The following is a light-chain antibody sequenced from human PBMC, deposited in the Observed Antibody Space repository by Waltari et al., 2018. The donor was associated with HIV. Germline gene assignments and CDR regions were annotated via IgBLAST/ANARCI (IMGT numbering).Light chain of an antibody. J-gene: IGKJ5*01. CDR1: QSVRNNY. CDR2: VAS. CDR3: QQYGSSPLT. Sequence: EIELTQSPGTLSLSPGERATLSCRASQSVRNNYLVWYQKKPGQAPRLLIYVASSMATGIPDRFSGSGSGTDFTLTISRLEPEDFAMFYCQQYGSSPLTFGQGTRLEIK. V-gene: IGKV3-20*01.